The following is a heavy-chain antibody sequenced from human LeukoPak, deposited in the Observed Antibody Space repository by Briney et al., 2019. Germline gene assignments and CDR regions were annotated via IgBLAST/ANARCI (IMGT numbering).Heavy chain of an antibody. Sequence: PGGSLRLSCAASGFTFSSYWMHWVRQAPGKGLVWVSRINSDGSSTSYADSVKGRFTISRDNAKNTLYLQMNSLRAEDTAVYYCASYYYDSSGYYGYWGQGTLVTVSS. D-gene: IGHD3-22*01. CDR1: GFTFSSYW. CDR2: INSDGSST. CDR3: ASYYYDSSGYYGY. V-gene: IGHV3-74*01. J-gene: IGHJ4*02.